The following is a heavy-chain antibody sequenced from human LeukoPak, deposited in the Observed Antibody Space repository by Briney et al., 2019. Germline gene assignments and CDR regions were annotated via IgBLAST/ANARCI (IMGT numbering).Heavy chain of an antibody. CDR2: IYYSGST. V-gene: IGHV4-39*07. CDR1: GGSISRRGYY. CDR3: ARSPQGTATTANWLDP. Sequence: SETLSLTCTVSGGSISRRGYYWGWIRQPPGKGLEWIGSIYYSGSTYYNPSLKSRVTISVDTSKNQFSLKLSSVTAADTAVYYCARSPQGTATTANWLDPWGQGTLVTVSS. J-gene: IGHJ5*02. D-gene: IGHD4-17*01.